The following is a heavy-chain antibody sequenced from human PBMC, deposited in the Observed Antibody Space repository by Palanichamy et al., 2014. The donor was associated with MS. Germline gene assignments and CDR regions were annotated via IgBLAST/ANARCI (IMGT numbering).Heavy chain of an antibody. CDR1: GGSISSGPFH. Sequence: QVQLLESGPRLVKPSQTLSLTCAVSGGSISSGPFHWGWIRQPAGKGLEWIGRIDTGGTFYNPSLESRVTISIDTSRNQFSLMLTTVTAADTAVYYCATYLVGGSGRGSWGQGTLVTVSP. CDR3: ATYLVGGSGRGS. J-gene: IGHJ5*02. CDR2: IDTGGT. D-gene: IGHD6-19*01. V-gene: IGHV4-61*02.